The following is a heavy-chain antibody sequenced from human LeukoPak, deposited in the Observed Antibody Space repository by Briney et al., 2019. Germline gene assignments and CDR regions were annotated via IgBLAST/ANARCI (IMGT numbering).Heavy chain of an antibody. V-gene: IGHV4-38-2*02. CDR1: AYSISSGYY. J-gene: IGHJ4*02. CDR2: IYRSAS. D-gene: IGHD1-26*01. Sequence: PSETLSLTCAVSAYSISSGYYWAWIRQPPGKGLEWVGSIYRSASYYNPSLKSRVIISVDTSKNQFSLNLRSATAADTAVYYCARERRGGSYYIDSWGQGTLVIVSS. CDR3: ARERRGGSYYIDS.